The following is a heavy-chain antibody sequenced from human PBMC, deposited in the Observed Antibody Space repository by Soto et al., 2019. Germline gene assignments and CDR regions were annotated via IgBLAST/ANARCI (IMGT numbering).Heavy chain of an antibody. Sequence: PSETLSLTCTVAGGSSSSYYGSWIRQPPGKGLEWIGYIYYSGSTNYNPSLKSRVTISVDTSKNQFSLKLSSVTAADTAVYYCARSPPYGDYFDYWGQGTLVTVSS. CDR3: ARSPPYGDYFDY. J-gene: IGHJ4*02. CDR1: GGSSSSYY. D-gene: IGHD4-17*01. V-gene: IGHV4-59*08. CDR2: IYYSGST.